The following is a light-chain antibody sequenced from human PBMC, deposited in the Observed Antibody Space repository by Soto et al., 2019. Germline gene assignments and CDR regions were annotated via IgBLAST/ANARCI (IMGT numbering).Light chain of an antibody. CDR2: AAS. J-gene: IGKJ2*01. CDR3: QQTHSIPPT. Sequence: DIQMTQSPPSLSASVGDRVTVTCRTSHIVDTSLNWYQQKPGKAPKLLIYAASSVQSGVPARLSGSGSATFFTLTIHNLQPDDFATYFCQQTHSIPPTFGPGTKVDI. V-gene: IGKV1-39*01. CDR1: HIVDTS.